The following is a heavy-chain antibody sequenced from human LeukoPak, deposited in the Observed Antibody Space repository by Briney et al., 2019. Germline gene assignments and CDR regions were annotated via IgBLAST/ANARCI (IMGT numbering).Heavy chain of an antibody. CDR1: GFTFSSYW. D-gene: IGHD2-2*01. CDR2: IKQDGSEK. CDR3: ARVGPYCSSTSCYSPADY. J-gene: IGHJ4*02. Sequence: PGGSLRLSCAASGFTFSSYWMSWVRQAPGKGLEWVANIKQDGSEKYYVDSVKGRFTISRDNAKNSLYLQMNSLRAEDKAVYYCARVGPYCSSTSCYSPADYWGQGTLVTVSS. V-gene: IGHV3-7*01.